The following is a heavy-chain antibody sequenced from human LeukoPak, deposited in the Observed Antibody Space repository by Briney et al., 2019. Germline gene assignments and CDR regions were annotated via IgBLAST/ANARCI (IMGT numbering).Heavy chain of an antibody. CDR2: INPNSGGT. D-gene: IGHD3-22*01. J-gene: IGHJ6*02. CDR1: GYTFTGYY. V-gene: IGHV1-2*02. CDR3: ARAYYYDSSGYYSTYYYYGMDV. Sequence: ASVKVSCKASGYTFTGYYMHWVRQAPGPGLEWMGWINPNSGGTNYAQKFQGRVTMTRDTSTSTAYMELSRLRSDDTAVYYCARAYYYDSSGYYSTYYYYGMDVWGQGTTVTVSS.